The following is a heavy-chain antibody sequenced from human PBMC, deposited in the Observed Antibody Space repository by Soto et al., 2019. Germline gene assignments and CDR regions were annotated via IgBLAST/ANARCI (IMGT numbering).Heavy chain of an antibody. D-gene: IGHD5-18*01. J-gene: IGHJ3*02. CDR1: GFTFSSYA. Sequence: GESLKISWAASGFTFSSYAMHWVRQAPGKGLGWVAVISYDGSNKYYADSVKGRFTISRDNSKNTLYLQMNSRRAEDTAVYYCAREGRDSYGYAVDIWGQGTMVTVSS. CDR3: AREGRDSYGYAVDI. V-gene: IGHV3-30-3*01. CDR2: ISYDGSNK.